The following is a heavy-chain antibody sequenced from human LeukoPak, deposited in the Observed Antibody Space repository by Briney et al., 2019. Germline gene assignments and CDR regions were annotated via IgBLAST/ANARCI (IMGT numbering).Heavy chain of an antibody. V-gene: IGHV4-59*01. D-gene: IGHD6-6*01. CDR3: ARDLGVGQLRFDP. Sequence: SETLSLTCTVSGGSISSYYWSWIRQPPGKGLEWTGYIYYSGSTNYNPSLKSRVTISVDTSKNQFSLKLSSVTAADTAVYYCARDLGVGQLRFDPWGQGTLVTVSS. J-gene: IGHJ5*02. CDR1: GGSISSYY. CDR2: IYYSGST.